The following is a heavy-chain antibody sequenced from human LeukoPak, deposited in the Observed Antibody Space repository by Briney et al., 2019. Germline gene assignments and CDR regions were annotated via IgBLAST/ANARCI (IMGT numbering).Heavy chain of an antibody. CDR2: IYYSGST. Sequence: PSETLSLTCTVSGGSIGSGDCFWSWIRQPPGKGLEWIGFIYYSGSTYYNPSLKSRVTISVDTSKNPFSLKLSSVTAADTAVYYCARASTGDRPRRYFNSWGQGTLVTVSS. CDR1: GGSIGSGDCF. D-gene: IGHD7-27*01. V-gene: IGHV4-30-4*01. J-gene: IGHJ4*02. CDR3: ARASTGDRPRRYFNS.